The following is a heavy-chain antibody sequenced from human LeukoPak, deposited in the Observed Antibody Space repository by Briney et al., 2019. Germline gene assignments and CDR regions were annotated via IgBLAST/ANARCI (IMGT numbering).Heavy chain of an antibody. Sequence: ASVKVSCKASGGTFSSYAISWVRQAPGQGLEWMGWINPNSGGTNYAQKFQGRVTMTRDTSISTAYMELSRLRSDDTAVYYCARASSGWYEGGFDYWGQGTLVTVSS. CDR3: ARASSGWYEGGFDY. CDR2: INPNSGGT. CDR1: GGTFSSYA. V-gene: IGHV1-2*02. J-gene: IGHJ4*02. D-gene: IGHD6-19*01.